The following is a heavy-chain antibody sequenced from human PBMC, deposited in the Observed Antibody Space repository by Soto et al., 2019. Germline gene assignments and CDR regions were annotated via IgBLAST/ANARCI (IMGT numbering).Heavy chain of an antibody. D-gene: IGHD5-18*01. V-gene: IGHV1-18*01. CDR2: ISAYNGNT. Sequence: QVQLVQSGAEVKKPGASVKGSCKASGYTFTSYGISWVRQSPGQGLEWMGWISAYNGNTNYAQKLQDRVTMTTDTSTSTGYMEVRSLRSDDTAVYYCARDRNSYRYEDAFAIWGQGTMVTVSS. J-gene: IGHJ3*02. CDR3: ARDRNSYRYEDAFAI. CDR1: GYTFTSYG.